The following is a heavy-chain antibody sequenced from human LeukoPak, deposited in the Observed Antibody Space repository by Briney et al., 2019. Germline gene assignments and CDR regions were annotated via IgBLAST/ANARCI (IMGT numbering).Heavy chain of an antibody. Sequence: GGSLRLSCAASGFTFSSYSMNWVRQAPGKGLEWVSSISSSSEYIYYADSVKGRFTISRDNAKNSLFLQMNSLRAEDTALYYCAKDRYYDSSGYFDYWGQGTLVTVSS. V-gene: IGHV3-21*04. J-gene: IGHJ4*02. CDR3: AKDRYYDSSGYFDY. CDR1: GFTFSSYS. D-gene: IGHD3-22*01. CDR2: ISSSSEYI.